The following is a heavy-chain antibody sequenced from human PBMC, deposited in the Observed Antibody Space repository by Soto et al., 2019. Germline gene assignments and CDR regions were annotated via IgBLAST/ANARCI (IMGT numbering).Heavy chain of an antibody. D-gene: IGHD7-27*01. CDR3: ASLTGDNAFDI. CDR1: GFTFSSYW. J-gene: IGHJ3*02. V-gene: IGHV3-7*03. CDR2: IKQDGSEK. Sequence: GGSLRLSCAASGFTFSSYWMSWVRQAPGKGLEWVANIKQDGSEKYYVDSVKGRFTISRDNAKNSLYLQMNSLRAEDTVVYYCASLTGDNAFDIWGRGTMVPV.